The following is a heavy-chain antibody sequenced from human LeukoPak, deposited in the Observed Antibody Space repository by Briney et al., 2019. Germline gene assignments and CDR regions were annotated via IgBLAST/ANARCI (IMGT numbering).Heavy chain of an antibody. CDR3: AREGVRGSQALDAFDI. CDR1: GFTFSDHY. CDR2: ISSSGSNT. Sequence: GGSLRLSCAASGFTFSDHYMSWIRQAPGRGLEWVSCISSSGSNTDYADSVKGRFTISRDNAKNSLYLQMNSLRAEDTAVYFCAREGVRGSQALDAFDIWGLGTMVTVSS. V-gene: IGHV3-11*05. J-gene: IGHJ3*02. D-gene: IGHD3-10*01.